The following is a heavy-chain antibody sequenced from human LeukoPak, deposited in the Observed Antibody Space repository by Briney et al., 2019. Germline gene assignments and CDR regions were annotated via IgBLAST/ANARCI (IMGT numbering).Heavy chain of an antibody. CDR3: GRGLAVVVPAAIHWFDP. J-gene: IGHJ5*02. Sequence: ASVKVSCKASGYTFTSYDINWVRQAPGQGLEWMGWMNPNSGNTGYAQKFQGRVAITRNTSISTAYMELSSLRSEDTAVYYCGRGLAVVVPAAIHWFDPWGQGTLVTVSS. CDR2: MNPNSGNT. CDR1: GYTFTSYD. V-gene: IGHV1-8*03. D-gene: IGHD2-2*01.